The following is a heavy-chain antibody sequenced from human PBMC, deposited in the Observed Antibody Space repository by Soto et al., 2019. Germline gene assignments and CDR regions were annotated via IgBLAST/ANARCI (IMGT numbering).Heavy chain of an antibody. Sequence: QVQLQESGPGLVKPSETLSLTCNVYDGSISSYYWTWIRQPPGKGLEWIGYMYYSGNINYNPSLKSRITISVDTSKNQFSLKMTSVTAADTAVYYCARISDHYDFLLYGIDVWGQGTTVTVSS. CDR1: DGSISSYY. D-gene: IGHD3-3*01. J-gene: IGHJ6*02. CDR3: ARISDHYDFLLYGIDV. V-gene: IGHV4-59*01. CDR2: MYYSGNI.